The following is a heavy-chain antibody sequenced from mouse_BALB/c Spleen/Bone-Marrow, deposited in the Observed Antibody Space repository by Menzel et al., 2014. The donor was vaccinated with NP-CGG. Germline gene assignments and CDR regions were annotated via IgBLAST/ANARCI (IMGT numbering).Heavy chain of an antibody. J-gene: IGHJ2*01. CDR3: ARGTYRYYFDY. Sequence: VQLQQSGAELMKPGASVKISCKATGYTFSSYWIEWVKQRPGHGLEWIGEILPGSGTTNYNEKFKGKATFTADTSSNTAYMQRVSLTSEDSAVYYCARGTYRYYFDYWSQGTTLTVSS. CDR2: ILPGSGTT. V-gene: IGHV1-9*01. D-gene: IGHD2-14*01. CDR1: GYTFSSYW.